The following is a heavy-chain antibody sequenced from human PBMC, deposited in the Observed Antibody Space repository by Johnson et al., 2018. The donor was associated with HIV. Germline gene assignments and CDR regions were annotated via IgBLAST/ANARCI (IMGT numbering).Heavy chain of an antibody. J-gene: IGHJ3*01. CDR1: GFTFSSYG. CDR3: AREMAWEDAFDV. D-gene: IGHD5-24*01. Sequence: VQLMESGVGVVQPGRSLRLSCAASGFTFSSYGMHWVRQAPGKGLEWVAVISYDGSSKYYADSVKGRFTISRDNSRNTLYLQMNSLRAEDTAVYYCAREMAWEDAFDVWGQGTMVTVSS. V-gene: IGHV3-30*19. CDR2: ISYDGSSK.